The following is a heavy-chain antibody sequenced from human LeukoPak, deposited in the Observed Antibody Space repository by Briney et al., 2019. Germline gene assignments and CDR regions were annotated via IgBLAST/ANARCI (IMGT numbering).Heavy chain of an antibody. Sequence: SETLSLTCAVSGGSISSGGYSWSWIRQPPGKGLEWIGYIYHSGSTYYNPSLKSRVTMSVDRSKNQFSLKLSSVTAADTAVYYCASRGYVYYYYGMDVWGQGTTVTVSS. CDR1: GGSISSGGYS. CDR3: ASRGYVYYYYGMDV. CDR2: IYHSGST. J-gene: IGHJ6*02. V-gene: IGHV4-30-2*01. D-gene: IGHD5-18*01.